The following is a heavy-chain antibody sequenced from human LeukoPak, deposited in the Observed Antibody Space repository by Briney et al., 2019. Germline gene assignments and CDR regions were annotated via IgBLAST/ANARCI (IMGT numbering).Heavy chain of an antibody. CDR2: ISYDGSNK. V-gene: IGHV3-30*01. J-gene: IGHJ4*02. D-gene: IGHD3-22*01. CDR3: ARGEYYYDSSGYLDY. CDR1: GFTFSSYA. Sequence: GGSLRLSCAASGFTFSSYAMHRVRQAPGKGLEWVAVISYDGSNKYYADSVKGRFTISRDNSKNTLYLQMNSLRAEDTAVYYCARGEYYYDSSGYLDYWGQGTLVTVSS.